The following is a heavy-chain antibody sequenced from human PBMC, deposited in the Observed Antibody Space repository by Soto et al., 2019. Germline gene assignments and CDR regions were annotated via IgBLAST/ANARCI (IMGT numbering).Heavy chain of an antibody. CDR1: GFTLSNAW. J-gene: IGHJ4*02. Sequence: EVQLVESGGGLVKPGGSLKLSCAASGFTLSNAWMTWVRQAPGKGLEWVGRIKSKTDGGTTDYAAPVQGRFTISRDYSQNTLFLQMNILKPQDTAVYYCTKRGYNWVQGTLVTVSS. V-gene: IGHV3-15*01. D-gene: IGHD6-25*01. CDR3: TKRGYN. CDR2: IKSKTDGGTT.